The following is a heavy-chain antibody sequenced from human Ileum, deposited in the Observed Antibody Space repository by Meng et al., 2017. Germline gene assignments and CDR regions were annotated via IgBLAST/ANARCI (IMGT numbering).Heavy chain of an antibody. CDR2: IHHCGST. J-gene: IGHJ2*01. CDR3: ARYGGSGSYWHFDP. V-gene: IGHV4-34*01. D-gene: IGHD3-10*01. Sequence: QVQLQQWGAGLLKPSEALSITCAVYGGSFSGYYWTWIRQPPGKGLEWIGEIHHCGSTNYNPSLKSRVTMSMDTSKIQFSLELSSVTAADAAVYYCARYGGSGSYWHFDPWGRGTLVTVSS. CDR1: GGSFSGYY.